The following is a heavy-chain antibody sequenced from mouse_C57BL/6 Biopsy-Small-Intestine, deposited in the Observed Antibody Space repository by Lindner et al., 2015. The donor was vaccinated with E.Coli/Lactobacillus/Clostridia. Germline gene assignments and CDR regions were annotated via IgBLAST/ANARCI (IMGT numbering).Heavy chain of an antibody. CDR2: ISSGSSTI. CDR1: GFTFSDYG. Sequence: VQLQESGGGLVKPGGSLKLSCAASGFTFSDYGMHWVRQAPEKGLEWVSYISSGSSTIYYADTMKGRFTISRDNAKNTLFLQMTSLRSEDTAIYHCARGSGYGLDYWGQGTSVTASS. V-gene: IGHV5-17*01. J-gene: IGHJ4*01. CDR3: ARGSGYGLDY. D-gene: IGHD3-2*02.